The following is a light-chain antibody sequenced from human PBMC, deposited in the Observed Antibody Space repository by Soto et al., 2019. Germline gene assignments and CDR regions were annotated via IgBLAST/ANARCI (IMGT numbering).Light chain of an antibody. J-gene: IGKJ1*01. Sequence: IQMTQSPSSLSASVGDRVTITCRASQSISSWLAWYQQKPGKAPKLLIYEASSLEKGVPARFGGSGSGTEFTLTISSLQPDDFATYYCQQYNVYSWTFGQGTKV. CDR1: QSISSW. CDR3: QQYNVYSWT. V-gene: IGKV1-5*03. CDR2: EAS.